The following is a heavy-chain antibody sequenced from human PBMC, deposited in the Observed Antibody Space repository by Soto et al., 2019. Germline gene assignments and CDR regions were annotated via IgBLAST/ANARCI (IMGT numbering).Heavy chain of an antibody. V-gene: IGHV2-5*02. J-gene: IGHJ4*02. D-gene: IGHD2-2*02. CDR1: GFSLSTNGMG. CDR2: IHWDDDR. Sequence: SGPTLVKPTQTLTLTCTFSGFSLSTNGMGVGWIRQPPGKALEWLALIHWDDDRRYSPSLESRLTITKDTSKNQVVLTVANVDPVDTATYYCAQGHCGQNCYTIHFANWGQGTLVTVSS. CDR3: AQGHCGQNCYTIHFAN.